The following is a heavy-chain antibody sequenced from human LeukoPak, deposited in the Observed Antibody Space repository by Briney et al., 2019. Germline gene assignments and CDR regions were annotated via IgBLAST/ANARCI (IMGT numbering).Heavy chain of an antibody. J-gene: IGHJ4*02. CDR3: AREVTYYDILTGLDY. V-gene: IGHV3-48*01. CDR1: AFTFSSYS. CDR2: ISSSSSTI. D-gene: IGHD3-9*01. Sequence: GGSLRLSCAASAFTFSSYSMNWVRQAPGKGLEWVSYISSSSSTIYYADSVKGRFTISRDNAKNSLYLQMNSLRAEDTAVYYCAREVTYYDILTGLDYWGQGTLVTVSS.